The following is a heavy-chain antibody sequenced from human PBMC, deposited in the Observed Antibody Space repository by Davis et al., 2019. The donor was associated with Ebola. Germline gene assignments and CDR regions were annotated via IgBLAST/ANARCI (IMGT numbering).Heavy chain of an antibody. CDR3: ARHPGA. Sequence: MPSETLSLTCAVYGGSFSGYYWSWIRQPPGKGLEWIGEINHSGSTNYNPSLKSRVTISVDTSKNQFSLKLSSVTAADTAVYYCARHPGAWGQGTLVTVSS. D-gene: IGHD4-17*01. J-gene: IGHJ5*02. CDR2: INHSGST. V-gene: IGHV4-34*01. CDR1: GGSFSGYY.